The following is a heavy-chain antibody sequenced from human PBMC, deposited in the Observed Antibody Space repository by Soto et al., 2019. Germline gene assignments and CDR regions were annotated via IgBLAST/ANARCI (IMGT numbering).Heavy chain of an antibody. Sequence: VQLVESGGGVVQPGGSLRLSCAASGFTFSSYGMHWVRQAPGKGLEWVTFISFDGSNTDYVGSVKGRFTISRDNSMNTLYVQMNSLRPEDRAVYYWDKGYGGQRLSRGDAFDIWGEGTMVTV. D-gene: IGHD5-18*01. CDR1: GFTFSSYG. CDR3: DKGYGGQRLSRGDAFDI. J-gene: IGHJ3*02. CDR2: ISFDGSNT. V-gene: IGHV3-30*03.